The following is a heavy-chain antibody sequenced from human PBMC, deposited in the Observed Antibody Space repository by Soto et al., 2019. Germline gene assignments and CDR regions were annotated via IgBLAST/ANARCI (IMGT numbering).Heavy chain of an antibody. V-gene: IGHV3-74*01. CDR1: GFTFSTYW. J-gene: IGHJ3*01. D-gene: IGHD1-1*01. CDR3: ATGPTPAFAF. CDR2: IHSDGITT. Sequence: GGSLRLSCAASGFTFSTYWMHWVRQAPGKGLVWVSRIHSDGITTLYADSVTGRFTISRDNAKNTVFLQMNSLRAEDTAVYYCATGPTPAFAFWGRGTMVTVS.